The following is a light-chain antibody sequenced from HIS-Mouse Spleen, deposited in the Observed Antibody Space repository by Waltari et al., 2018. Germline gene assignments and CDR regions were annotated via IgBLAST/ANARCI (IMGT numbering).Light chain of an antibody. CDR1: QGISSY. CDR3: QQLNSYPPT. CDR2: AAS. Sequence: DIQLTQSPSFLSASVGDRVTITCRASQGISSYLAWYQQKPGKPPKLLIYAASTLQSGVPSRFSGSGSGTEFTLTLSSLQPEDFATYYCQQLNSYPPTFGQGTKVEIK. J-gene: IGKJ1*01. V-gene: IGKV1-9*01.